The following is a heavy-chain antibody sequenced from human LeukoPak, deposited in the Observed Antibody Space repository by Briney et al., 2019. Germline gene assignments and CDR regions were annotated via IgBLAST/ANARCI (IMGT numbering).Heavy chain of an antibody. Sequence: GGSLRLSCAASGFTFSDFAMCRVRLAPGQGLKWVSTISNAGGSTNFADSVRGRFTISRDNSKYMVYLQMNSLRAEDTALYYCTKDGLRGYDFDYWGQGALVTVSS. CDR1: GFTFSDFA. V-gene: IGHV3-23*01. J-gene: IGHJ4*02. CDR2: ISNAGGST. CDR3: TKDGLRGYDFDY. D-gene: IGHD5-12*01.